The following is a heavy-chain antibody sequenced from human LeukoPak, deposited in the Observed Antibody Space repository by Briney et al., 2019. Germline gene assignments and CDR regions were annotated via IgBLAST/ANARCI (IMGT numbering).Heavy chain of an antibody. V-gene: IGHV3-21*01. CDR1: GFTFSNYS. D-gene: IGHD1-26*01. CDR2: ISSSSNYI. J-gene: IGHJ3*02. CDR3: ARGGIITSYAFEI. Sequence: GGSLRLSCAASGFTFSNYSMNWVRQAPGKGLEWVSSISSSSNYIYNVDSVKGRFSISRDNAKNSLYLQMDSLRAEDTAVYYCARGGIITSYAFEIWGQGAMVTVSS.